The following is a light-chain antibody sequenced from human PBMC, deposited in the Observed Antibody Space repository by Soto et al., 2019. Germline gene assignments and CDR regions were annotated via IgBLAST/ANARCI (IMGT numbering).Light chain of an antibody. V-gene: IGKV3-15*01. CDR3: QQYNNWPL. J-gene: IGKJ1*01. CDR2: GAS. CDR1: QSVSGN. Sequence: EIVMTQSQSTLSVSPGSRSTLSCRASQSVSGNLAWYQQKPGQAPRLLIYGASTRATGIPARFSGSGSGTEFTLTISSLKSEDFAVYYCQQYNNWPLFGQGTKVDIK.